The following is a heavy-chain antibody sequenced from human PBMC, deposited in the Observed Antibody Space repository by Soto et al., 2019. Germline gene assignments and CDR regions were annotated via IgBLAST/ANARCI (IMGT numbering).Heavy chain of an antibody. Sequence: QVQLVQSGAEVKKPGSSVKVSCKASGGTFSSYAISWVRQAPGQGLEWMGGIIPIFGTANYAHKFQGRVTITADKSTSTAYMELSSLRSEDTAVYYCARAASRGSYPFGYFDYWGQGTLVTVSS. J-gene: IGHJ4*02. CDR2: IIPIFGTA. CDR3: ARAASRGSYPFGYFDY. CDR1: GGTFSSYA. V-gene: IGHV1-69*06. D-gene: IGHD1-26*01.